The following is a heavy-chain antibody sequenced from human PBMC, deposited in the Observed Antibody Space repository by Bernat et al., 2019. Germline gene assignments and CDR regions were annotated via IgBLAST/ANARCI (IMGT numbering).Heavy chain of an antibody. CDR3: ARHGPRAATNELDS. CDR1: GYIFTTYW. V-gene: IGHV5-51*01. D-gene: IGHD6-25*01. CDR2: IYPGDSDT. J-gene: IGHJ4*02. Sequence: EVQLVQSGAEVRKPGESLKISCKGSGYIFTTYWIAWVRQMPGKGLEWMGIIYPGDSDTRYSPSFQGQVTISADKSISTAYLQWSSLKASDTAIYYCARHGPRAATNELDSWGQGTLVTVSS.